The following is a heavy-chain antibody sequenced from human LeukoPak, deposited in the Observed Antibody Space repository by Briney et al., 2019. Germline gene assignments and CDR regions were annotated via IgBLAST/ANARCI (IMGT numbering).Heavy chain of an antibody. Sequence: SETLSLTCTVSGGSISSSSYYWGWIRQPAGKGLEWIGRIYTSGSTNYNPSLKSRVTMSVDTSKNQFSLKLSSVTAADTAVYYCARVNCSSTSCYPLWAFDIWGQGTMVTVSS. J-gene: IGHJ3*02. D-gene: IGHD2-2*01. CDR2: IYTSGST. CDR1: GGSISSSSYY. V-gene: IGHV4-61*02. CDR3: ARVNCSSTSCYPLWAFDI.